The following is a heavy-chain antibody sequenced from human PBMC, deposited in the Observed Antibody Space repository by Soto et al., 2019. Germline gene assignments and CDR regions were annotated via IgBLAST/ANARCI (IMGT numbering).Heavy chain of an antibody. CDR1: VGTFSSYA. J-gene: IGHJ6*02. Sequence: QVQLVQSGAEVKKPGSSVKVSCKASVGTFSSYAISWVRQAPGQGLEWMGGIIPISETTNYAQKFQGRVTITADESKSTAYMELSSLRSEDTAVYYCARSQGSSTSLEIYYYYYYGMDVWGQGTTVPVS. CDR3: ARSQGSSTSLEIYYYYYYGMDV. D-gene: IGHD2-2*01. CDR2: IIPISETT. V-gene: IGHV1-69*01.